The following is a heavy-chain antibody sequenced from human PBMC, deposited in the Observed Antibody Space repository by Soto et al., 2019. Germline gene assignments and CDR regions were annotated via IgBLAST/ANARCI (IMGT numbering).Heavy chain of an antibody. V-gene: IGHV4-59*08. CDR3: ARIIRGVPSFGIDV. D-gene: IGHD3-10*01. CDR1: GGSITSYH. J-gene: IGHJ6*02. Sequence: QVQLQESGPGLVKPSETLSLTCNVSGGSITSYHWTWIRQPPGKGLEWIGYIYYRGSTYYNPSLKSRVTISVDTSNDQFSLKLSSVTAADTAVYYCARIIRGVPSFGIDVWGQGTTVTVS. CDR2: IYYRGST.